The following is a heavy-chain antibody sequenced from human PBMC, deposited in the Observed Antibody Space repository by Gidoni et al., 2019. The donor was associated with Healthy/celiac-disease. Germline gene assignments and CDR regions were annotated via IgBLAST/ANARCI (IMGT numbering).Heavy chain of an antibody. CDR3: ARVGSMITFGGVIAPTHFDY. Sequence: PLQASGTCMVQPSQTLSPPCPVSGGSICCGSSYLSWIRQHPGKGLEWIGYIYYSGSTYSNPSLKSRVTISVDTTKNQFSLKLSSVTAADTAVYYWARVGSMITFGGVIAPTHFDYWGQGTLVTVSS. V-gene: IGHV4-31*03. CDR1: GGSICCGSSY. D-gene: IGHD3-16*02. J-gene: IGHJ4*02. CDR2: IYYSGST.